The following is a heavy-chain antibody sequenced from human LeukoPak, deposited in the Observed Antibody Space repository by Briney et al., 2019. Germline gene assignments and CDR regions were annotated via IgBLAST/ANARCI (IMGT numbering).Heavy chain of an antibody. J-gene: IGHJ4*02. CDR2: INHSGST. V-gene: IGHV4-34*01. CDR3: ARVGFADGRKYPTLSTY. Sequence: PSETLSLTCAVYGGSFSGYYWSWIRQPPGKGLEWIGEINHSGSTNYNPSLKSRVTISVDTSKNQFSLKLSSVTAADTAVYYCARVGFADGRKYPTLSTYWGQGTLVTVSS. D-gene: IGHD3-10*01. CDR1: GGSFSGYY.